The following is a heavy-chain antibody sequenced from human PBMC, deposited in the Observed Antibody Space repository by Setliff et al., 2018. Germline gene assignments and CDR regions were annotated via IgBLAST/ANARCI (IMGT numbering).Heavy chain of an antibody. J-gene: IGHJ4*02. CDR1: GGSISSGSYY. CDR2: VFYSGIT. Sequence: SETLSLTCTVSGGSISSGSYYWSWIRQPPGKGLEWIGYVFYSGITNYNPSLGSRVTISVDTSKNQFSLMLTSVTAADTAIYYCAGRPQNTPMGPCDYWGQGTLVTVSS. D-gene: IGHD5-18*01. CDR3: AGRPQNTPMGPCDY. V-gene: IGHV4-61*01.